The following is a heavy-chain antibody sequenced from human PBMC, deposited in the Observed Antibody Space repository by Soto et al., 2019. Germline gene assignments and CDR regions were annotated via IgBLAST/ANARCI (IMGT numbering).Heavy chain of an antibody. V-gene: IGHV1-69*01. D-gene: IGHD3-16*01. Sequence: QVQLVQSGAEVKKPGSSVKVSCKASGGTFSSYAISWVRQAPGQGLEWMGGIIPIFGTANYTQKFQGRVTSTADESTSTAYMELSSLRSEDTAVYYCARRVMITPIDGNWFDPWGQGTLVTVSS. CDR1: GGTFSSYA. J-gene: IGHJ5*02. CDR3: ARRVMITPIDGNWFDP. CDR2: IIPIFGTA.